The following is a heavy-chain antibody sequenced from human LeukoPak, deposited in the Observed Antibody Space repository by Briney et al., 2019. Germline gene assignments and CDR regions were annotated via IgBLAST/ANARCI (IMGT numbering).Heavy chain of an antibody. CDR2: IYYSGST. J-gene: IGHJ6*03. Sequence: SETLSLTCTVSGGSISSYYWSWIRQPPGKGLEWIGYIYYSGSTSYNPSLKSRVTISVDTSKNQFSLKLSSVTAADTAVYYCARVLRDYYYYMDVWGKGTTVTVSS. CDR3: ARVLRDYYYYMDV. CDR1: GGSISSYY. V-gene: IGHV4-59*08. D-gene: IGHD3-10*01.